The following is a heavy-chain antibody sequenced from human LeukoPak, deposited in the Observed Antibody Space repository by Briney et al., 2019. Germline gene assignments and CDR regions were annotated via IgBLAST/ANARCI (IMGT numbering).Heavy chain of an antibody. D-gene: IGHD6-13*01. CDR1: GYTFTRYG. V-gene: IGHV1-18*01. J-gene: IGHJ4*02. CDR3: ARVVGIAAAGNYYFDY. CDR2: ISAYNGNT. Sequence: GASVKVSCKTSGYTFTRYGLSWVRQAPGQGLEWMGWISAYNGNTNYAQKLQGRVTMTTDTSTSTAYMELRSLRSDDTAVYYCARVVGIAAAGNYYFDYWGQGTLVTVSS.